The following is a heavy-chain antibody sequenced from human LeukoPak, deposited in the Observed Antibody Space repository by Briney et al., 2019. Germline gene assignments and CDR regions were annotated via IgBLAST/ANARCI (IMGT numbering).Heavy chain of an antibody. Sequence: PGGSLRLSCAASGFTFSSYGMHWVRQAPGKGLEWVAVISYDGSNKYYADSVKGRFTISRDNSKNTLYLQMNSLRAEDTAVYYCAKAFPDYYDSSGYYPNYFDYWGQGTLVTVSS. CDR2: ISYDGSNK. D-gene: IGHD3-22*01. J-gene: IGHJ4*02. CDR1: GFTFSSYG. V-gene: IGHV3-30*18. CDR3: AKAFPDYYDSSGYYPNYFDY.